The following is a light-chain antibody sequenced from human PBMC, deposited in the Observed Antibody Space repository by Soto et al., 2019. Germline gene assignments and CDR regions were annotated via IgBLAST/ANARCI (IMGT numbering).Light chain of an antibody. CDR2: AAS. CDR3: QQLNSYVSIT. J-gene: IGKJ5*01. Sequence: DIQLTQSPSFLSASVGDRVTITCRASQGISSYLAWYQQKPGKAPKLLIYAASTLQSGVPSRFSGSGSGTEFTLTISSLQPEDFATYYCQQLNSYVSITFGQGTRLEMK. V-gene: IGKV1-9*01. CDR1: QGISSY.